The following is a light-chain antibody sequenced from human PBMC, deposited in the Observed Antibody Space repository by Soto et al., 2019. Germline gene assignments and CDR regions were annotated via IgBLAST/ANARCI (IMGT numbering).Light chain of an antibody. CDR1: RSISTY. V-gene: IGKV3-11*01. CDR3: QQRNNWPLT. Sequence: VLRQSPATLSLSPGERATLSCRASRSISTYLAWYQQKPGQAPRLLIYEALNRATGIPARFSGSGSGTDFTLTLSSLSPEAFAVYYCQQRNNWPLTFGGGTKVDIK. J-gene: IGKJ4*02. CDR2: EAL.